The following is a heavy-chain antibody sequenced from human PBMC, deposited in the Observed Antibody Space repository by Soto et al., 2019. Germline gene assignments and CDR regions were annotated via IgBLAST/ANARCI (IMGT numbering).Heavy chain of an antibody. Sequence: ESGGGLIQRGGSLRLSCAASGFIVSSNYMSWVRQAPGKGLEWVSVIYSRGNTYYADSVKGRFTISRDNSKNTLYLQMNSLRAEDTAVYYCATRLDPIREDALDIWGQGTMVTVSS. V-gene: IGHV3-53*01. CDR3: ATRLDPIREDALDI. D-gene: IGHD1-1*01. CDR2: IYSRGNT. CDR1: GFIVSSNY. J-gene: IGHJ3*02.